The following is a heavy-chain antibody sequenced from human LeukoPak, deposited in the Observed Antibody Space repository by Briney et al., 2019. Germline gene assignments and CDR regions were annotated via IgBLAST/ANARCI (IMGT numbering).Heavy chain of an antibody. CDR2: IKQDGSEK. Sequence: GGSLTLSCAASGFTFSSYWMGWVRQAPGKGLEWVANIKQDGSEKYYVDSVKGRFTISRDNAKNSLYLQMNSLRAEDTAVYYCARDRDTVPYYYGMDVWGQGTTVTVSS. J-gene: IGHJ6*02. V-gene: IGHV3-7*01. CDR3: ARDRDTVPYYYGMDV. D-gene: IGHD4-17*01. CDR1: GFTFSSYW.